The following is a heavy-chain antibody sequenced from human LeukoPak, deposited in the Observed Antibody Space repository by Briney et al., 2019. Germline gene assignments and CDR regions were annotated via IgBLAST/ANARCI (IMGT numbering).Heavy chain of an antibody. Sequence: SETLSLTCTVSGGSISSSSYYWGWIRQPPGKGLEWIGSIYYSGSTYYNPSLKSRVTMSVDTSKNQFSLKLSSVTAADTAVYYCARGNEAVTRWFDPWGQGTLVTVSS. D-gene: IGHD4-23*01. CDR3: ARGNEAVTRWFDP. CDR1: GGSISSSSYY. V-gene: IGHV4-39*07. J-gene: IGHJ5*02. CDR2: IYYSGST.